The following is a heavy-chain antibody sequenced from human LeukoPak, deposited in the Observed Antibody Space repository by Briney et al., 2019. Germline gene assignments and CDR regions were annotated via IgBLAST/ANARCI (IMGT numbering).Heavy chain of an antibody. CDR1: GFSVSYNY. CDR2: IYSGGST. J-gene: IGHJ4*02. D-gene: IGHD3-10*01. V-gene: IGHV3-53*01. Sequence: GGSLRLSCAASGFSVSYNYMSWVRQAPGKGLEWVSVIYSGGSTYYADSVKGRFTISRDNSQNTLYLQMNSLRAEDTAVYYCARDPGGSGSYSHDYWGQGTLVTVSS. CDR3: ARDPGGSGSYSHDY.